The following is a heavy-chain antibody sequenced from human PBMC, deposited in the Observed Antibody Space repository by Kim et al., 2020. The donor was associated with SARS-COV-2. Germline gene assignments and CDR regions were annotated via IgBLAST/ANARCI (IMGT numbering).Heavy chain of an antibody. D-gene: IGHD3-10*01. CDR3: ARDRGVRGVQYYYYYGMDV. V-gene: IGHV4-31*02. J-gene: IGHJ6*02. Sequence: SRVTISVDTSKNQFSLKLSSVTAADTAVYYCARDRGVRGVQYYYYYGMDVWGQGTTVTVSS.